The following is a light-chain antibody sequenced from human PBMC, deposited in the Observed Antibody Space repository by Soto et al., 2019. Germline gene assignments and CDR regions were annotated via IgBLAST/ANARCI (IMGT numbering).Light chain of an antibody. J-gene: IGKJ5*01. V-gene: IGKV1-39*01. CDR2: AAS. CDR3: QQSYSTPRGVT. Sequence: DIQMTQSPSSLXXXXXXXXTITCRASQSISSYLNWYQQKPGKAPKLLIYAASSLQSGVPSRFSGSGSGTDFTLTISSLQPEDFATYYCQQSYSTPRGVTFGQGTRLEIK. CDR1: QSISSY.